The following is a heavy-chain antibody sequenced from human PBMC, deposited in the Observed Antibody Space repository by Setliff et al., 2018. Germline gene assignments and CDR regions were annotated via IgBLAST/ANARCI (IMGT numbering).Heavy chain of an antibody. CDR1: GASISTYPYY. D-gene: IGHD5-12*01. CDR3: ARNPDFLQYSFDL. J-gene: IGHJ2*01. Sequence: PSETLSLTCTVSGASISTYPYYWGWIRQPPGKGLEWIANIYYTGITYHNPSLKSRATISIDTSKSQFSLKLSSMTAADTALYYCARNPDFLQYSFDLWGRGTLVTVSS. CDR2: IYYTGIT. V-gene: IGHV4-39*07.